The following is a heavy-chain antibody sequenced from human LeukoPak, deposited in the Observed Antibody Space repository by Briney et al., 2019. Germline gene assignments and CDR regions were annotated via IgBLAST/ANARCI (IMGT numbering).Heavy chain of an antibody. D-gene: IGHD4-23*01. V-gene: IGHV3-21*01. J-gene: IGHJ4*02. CDR3: ARGATVITPPLDY. CDR1: GFTFSSYN. CDR2: IGYSSYI. Sequence: GGSLRLSCAASGFTFSSYNMNWVRQAPGKGLEWVSFIGYSSYIYYADSVKGRFTISRDNAKSSLYLQLNSLRAEDTAVYYCARGATVITPPLDYRGQGTLVTVSS.